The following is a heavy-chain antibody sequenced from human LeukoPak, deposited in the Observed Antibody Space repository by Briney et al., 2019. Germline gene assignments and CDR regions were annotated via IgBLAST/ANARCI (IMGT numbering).Heavy chain of an antibody. J-gene: IGHJ6*03. CDR3: AREVVVAAPAYYYYYMDV. D-gene: IGHD2-15*01. V-gene: IGHV7-4-1*02. Sequence: ASVKVSCKASGYTFTSYAMDWVRQAPGQGLEWMGWINTNTGNPTYAQGFTGRFVFSLDTSVSTAYLQISSLKAEDTAVYYCAREVVVAAPAYYYYYMDVWGKGTTVTVSS. CDR2: INTNTGNP. CDR1: GYTFTSYA.